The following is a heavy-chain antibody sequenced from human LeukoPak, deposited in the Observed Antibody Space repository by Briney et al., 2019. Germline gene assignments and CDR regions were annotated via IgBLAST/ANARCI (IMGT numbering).Heavy chain of an antibody. CDR3: ARETHYYDSSGSSRWGRKPDAFDI. J-gene: IGHJ3*02. CDR2: ISSSSSTI. CDR1: GFTFSSYS. V-gene: IGHV3-48*01. Sequence: GGSLRLSCAASGFTFSSYSMNWVRQAPGKGLEWVSYISSSSSTIYYADSVKGRFTISRDNAKNSLYLQMNSLRAEDTAVYYCARETHYYDSSGSSRWGRKPDAFDIWGQGTMVTVPS. D-gene: IGHD3-22*01.